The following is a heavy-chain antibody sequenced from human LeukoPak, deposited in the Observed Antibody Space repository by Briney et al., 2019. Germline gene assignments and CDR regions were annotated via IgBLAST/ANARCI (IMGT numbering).Heavy chain of an antibody. J-gene: IGHJ4*02. CDR3: ARVRPHWGPHYFDY. CDR1: GASINTYF. CDR2: IHASGTT. V-gene: IGHV4-4*07. Sequence: PSETLSLTCTVSGASINTYFWSWFRQPAGKGLEWIGRIHASGTTNYNPSLKSRVSMSIDVSKNQFSLKLSSVTAADTAVYYCARVRPHWGPHYFDYWGQGTLVTVSS. D-gene: IGHD7-27*01.